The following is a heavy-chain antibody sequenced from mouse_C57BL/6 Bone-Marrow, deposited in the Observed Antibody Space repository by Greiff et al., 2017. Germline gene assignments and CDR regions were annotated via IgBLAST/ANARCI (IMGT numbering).Heavy chain of an antibody. D-gene: IGHD1-1*01. CDR2: IWSGGST. CDR3: ARKGYGSSCWYFDV. V-gene: IGHV2-2*01. J-gene: IGHJ1*03. Sequence: QVQLKESGPGLVQPSQSLSITCTVSGFSLTSYGVHWVRQSPGKGLEWLGVIWSGGSTDYNAAFISRLSISKDNSKSQVFFRMHSLQADDTAIYYCARKGYGSSCWYFDVWGTGTTVTVSS. CDR1: GFSLTSYG.